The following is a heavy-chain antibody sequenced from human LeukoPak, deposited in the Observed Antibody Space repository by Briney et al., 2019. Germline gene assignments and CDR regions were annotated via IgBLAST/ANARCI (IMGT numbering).Heavy chain of an antibody. Sequence: KPSETLSLTCTVSGYSISSGYYWGWIRQPPGKGLEWIGSIYHSGSTYYNPSLKSRVTMSVDTSKNQFSLKLSSVTAADTAVYYCARDLPPVYGSGSYYNPFDYWGQGTLVTVSS. CDR3: ARDLPPVYGSGSYYNPFDY. V-gene: IGHV4-38-2*02. J-gene: IGHJ4*02. D-gene: IGHD3-10*01. CDR2: IYHSGST. CDR1: GYSISSGYY.